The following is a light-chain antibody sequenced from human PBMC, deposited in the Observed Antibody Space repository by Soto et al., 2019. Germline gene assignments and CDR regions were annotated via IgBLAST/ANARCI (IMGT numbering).Light chain of an antibody. CDR3: QQYNNWWT. Sequence: VMTQSPATLSLSPWYRATLSCRASQSVNNYLAWFQQKPGQAPRLLIYGASTRATGIPARFSGSGSGTEFTLTISSLQPEDFAVYYCQQYNNWWTFGQGTKVDIK. CDR1: QSVNNY. CDR2: GAS. V-gene: IGKV3-15*01. J-gene: IGKJ1*01.